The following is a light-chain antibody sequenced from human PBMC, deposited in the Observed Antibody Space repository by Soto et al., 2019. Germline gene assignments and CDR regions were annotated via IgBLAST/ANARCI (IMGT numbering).Light chain of an antibody. Sequence: ERVLTQSRGTLSLARGGRATLSCRASQSVSSNLAWYQQKPGQAPRLLIYGASTRATGIPARFSGSGSGTEFTLTISSLQSEDFAVYSCQQYNNWPPWTFGQGTKVDIK. CDR3: QQYNNWPPWT. CDR2: GAS. J-gene: IGKJ1*01. CDR1: QSVSSN. V-gene: IGKV3-15*01.